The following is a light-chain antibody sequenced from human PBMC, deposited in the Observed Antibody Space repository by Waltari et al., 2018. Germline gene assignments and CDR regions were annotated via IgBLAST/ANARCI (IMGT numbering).Light chain of an antibody. Sequence: EILLKQSPPTLPLSPGDRATLSCRASQSIGSYLAWSQHTPGQAPRLLIYDASTRPTGSPARFSGSGSVTDFTLTISSLEPEDFAIYYCQQRSKSFTFGPGTKVDMK. J-gene: IGKJ3*01. CDR2: DAS. CDR1: QSIGSY. V-gene: IGKV3-11*01. CDR3: QQRSKSFT.